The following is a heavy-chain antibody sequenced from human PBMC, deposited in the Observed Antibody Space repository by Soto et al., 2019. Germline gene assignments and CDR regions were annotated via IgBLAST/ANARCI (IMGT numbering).Heavy chain of an antibody. Sequence: GGSLRLSCAASGFTFSSYSMNWVRQAPGKGLEWVSSISSSSSYIYYADSVKGRFTISRDNAKNSLYLQMNSLRAEDTAVYYCARDDSSGYYALAFDIWGQGTMVTVS. CDR3: ARDDSSGYYALAFDI. CDR1: GFTFSSYS. D-gene: IGHD3-22*01. J-gene: IGHJ3*02. V-gene: IGHV3-21*01. CDR2: ISSSSSYI.